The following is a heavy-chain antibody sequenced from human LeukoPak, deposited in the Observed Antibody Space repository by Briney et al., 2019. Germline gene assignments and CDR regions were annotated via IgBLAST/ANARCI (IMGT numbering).Heavy chain of an antibody. J-gene: IGHJ4*02. Sequence: SETLSLTYAVYGGSFSGYYWSWIRQPPGKGLEWIGEINHSGSTNYNPSLKSRVTISVDTSKNQFSLKLSSVTAADTAVYYCARGPPNIVVVVAAYDYWGQGTLVTVSS. D-gene: IGHD2-15*01. CDR3: ARGPPNIVVVVAAYDY. CDR2: INHSGST. V-gene: IGHV4-34*01. CDR1: GGSFSGYY.